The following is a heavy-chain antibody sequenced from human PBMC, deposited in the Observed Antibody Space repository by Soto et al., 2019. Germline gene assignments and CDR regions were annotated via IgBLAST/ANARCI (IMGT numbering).Heavy chain of an antibody. J-gene: IGHJ6*03. Sequence: SGPTLVNPTQTLTLTCTFSGFSLSSIGMCVSWIRQPPGKALEWLALIDWNGDEYYSTSLETRLTISKDTSKNQVVLTMSNMDPVDTATYYCARIKLTAAGPGTRYHYYYMDVRGKGTTVTVAS. D-gene: IGHD6-13*01. CDR1: GFSLSSIGMC. CDR3: ARIKLTAAGPGTRYHYYYMDV. CDR2: IDWNGDE. V-gene: IGHV2-70*01.